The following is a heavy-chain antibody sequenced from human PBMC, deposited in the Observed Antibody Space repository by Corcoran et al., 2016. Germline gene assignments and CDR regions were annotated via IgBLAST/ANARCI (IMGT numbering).Heavy chain of an antibody. Sequence: QVQLVQSGAEVKRPGASVKVACKASGYTFTGYYMHWVRQAPGQGLEWMGWINPNNGGTNYAQKFQGRVTMTRDTSISTAHMELSRLKSDDTAVYYCARDHLPPHYYDSSAYYSAGDYWGQGTLVTVSS. CDR3: ARDHLPPHYYDSSAYYSAGDY. CDR2: INPNNGGT. CDR1: GYTFTGYY. D-gene: IGHD3-22*01. J-gene: IGHJ4*02. V-gene: IGHV1-2*02.